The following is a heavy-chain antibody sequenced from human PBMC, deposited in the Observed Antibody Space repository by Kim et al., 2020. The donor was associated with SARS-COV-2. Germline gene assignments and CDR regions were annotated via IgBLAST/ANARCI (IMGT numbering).Heavy chain of an antibody. D-gene: IGHD3-9*01. J-gene: IGHJ4*02. V-gene: IGHV3-30-3*01. Sequence: GGSLRLSCAASGFTFSSYAMHWVRQAPGKGLEWVAVISYDGSNKYYADSVKGRFTISRDNSKNTLYLQMNSLRAEDTAVYYCARDRDSGDFDWLNTYDYWGQGTLVTVSS. CDR3: ARDRDSGDFDWLNTYDY. CDR2: ISYDGSNK. CDR1: GFTFSSYA.